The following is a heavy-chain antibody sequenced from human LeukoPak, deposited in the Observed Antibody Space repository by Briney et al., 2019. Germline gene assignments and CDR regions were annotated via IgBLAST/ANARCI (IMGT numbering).Heavy chain of an antibody. Sequence: PGGSLRLSCAASGFTFSSYWMSWVRQAPGKGLERVANIKQDGSEKYYVDSVKGRFTISRDNAKNSLYLQMNSLRAEDTAVYYCARDLVPYYDILTGYWGYWGQGTLVTVSS. D-gene: IGHD3-9*01. CDR2: IKQDGSEK. J-gene: IGHJ4*02. V-gene: IGHV3-7*01. CDR1: GFTFSSYW. CDR3: ARDLVPYYDILTGYWGY.